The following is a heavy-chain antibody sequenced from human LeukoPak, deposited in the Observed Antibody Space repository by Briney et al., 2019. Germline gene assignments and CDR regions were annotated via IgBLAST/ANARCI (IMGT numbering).Heavy chain of an antibody. CDR1: GFTFSSYA. D-gene: IGHD4-23*01. CDR3: ARNSGYFDY. V-gene: IGHV3-30*04. Sequence: GGSLRLSCAASGFTFSSYAMHWVRQAPGEGLEWVAVISYNGSNKYYADSVKGRFTISRDNSKNTLYLQMNSLRAEDTAVYYCARNSGYFDYWGQGTLVTVSS. CDR2: ISYNGSNK. J-gene: IGHJ4*02.